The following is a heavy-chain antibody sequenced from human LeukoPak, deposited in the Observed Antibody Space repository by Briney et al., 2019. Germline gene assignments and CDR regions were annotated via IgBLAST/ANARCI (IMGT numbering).Heavy chain of an antibody. J-gene: IGHJ4*02. D-gene: IGHD3-16*01. Sequence: GGSLRLSCAASGFTFSSYAMHWVRQAPGKGLEWVAVISYDGSNKYYADSVKGRFTISRDNSKNTLYLQMNSLRAEDTAVYYCARTHGGWGQGTLVTVSS. V-gene: IGHV3-30*04. CDR3: ARTHGG. CDR2: ISYDGSNK. CDR1: GFTFSSYA.